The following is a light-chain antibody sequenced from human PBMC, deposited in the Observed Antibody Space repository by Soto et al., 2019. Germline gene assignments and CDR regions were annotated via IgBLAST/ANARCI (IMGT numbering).Light chain of an antibody. J-gene: IGKJ4*01. V-gene: IGKV3-20*01. CDR1: EPIRNTY. CDR2: GAS. Sequence: EIALTQSPDTLSLSPGERATLSCRTSEPIRNTYVAWYQQQPGQAPRLLIYGASRRAIGIPDRFSGSGSGTDFTLTISRLEPEDFALYYCQQYVDSPLTFGGGTKVDIK. CDR3: QQYVDSPLT.